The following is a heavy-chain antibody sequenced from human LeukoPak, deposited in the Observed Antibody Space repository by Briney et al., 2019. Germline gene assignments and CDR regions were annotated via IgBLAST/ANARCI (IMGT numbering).Heavy chain of an antibody. CDR2: ISGSGGST. V-gene: IGHV3-23*01. Sequence: GGSLRLSCAASRFTFDDYAMHWVRQAPGKGLEWVSGISGSGGSTYYADSVKGRFTISRDNSKNTLYLQMNSLRAEDTAVYYCAKTRGKPLGELEFPAKYFDYWGQGTLVTVSP. D-gene: IGHD3-16*01. J-gene: IGHJ4*02. CDR1: RFTFDDYA. CDR3: AKTRGKPLGELEFPAKYFDY.